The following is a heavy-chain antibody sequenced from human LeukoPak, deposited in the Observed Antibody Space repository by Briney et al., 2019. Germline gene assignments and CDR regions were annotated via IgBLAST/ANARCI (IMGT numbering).Heavy chain of an antibody. V-gene: IGHV3-30*18. Sequence: GGSLRLSCAASGFTFSSYGMHWVRQAPGKGRDWVAVTSYDGSNKYYADSVKGRFTISRDNSKNTLFLQMNSLRAEDTAVYYCAKGSNRGVATIDYWGQGTLVTVSS. J-gene: IGHJ4*02. CDR1: GFTFSSYG. CDR3: AKGSNRGVATIDY. CDR2: TSYDGSNK. D-gene: IGHD5-12*01.